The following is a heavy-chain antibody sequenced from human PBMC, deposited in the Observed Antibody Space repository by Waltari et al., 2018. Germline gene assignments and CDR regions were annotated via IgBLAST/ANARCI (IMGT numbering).Heavy chain of an antibody. J-gene: IGHJ6*03. Sequence: QVQRVQSGAEVKTPGSSVMVSGKASGGTFSSYRISWVRQAPGQELEWMGGSIPILGIANYAQKFQGRVTITADKSSSTAYMELSSLRSEDTAVYYCASSPSRKTPAAMIHYYYYMDVWGNGTTVTVSS. CDR3: ASSPSRKTPAAMIHYYYYMDV. CDR1: GGTFSSYR. CDR2: SIPILGIA. D-gene: IGHD2-2*01. V-gene: IGHV1-69*10.